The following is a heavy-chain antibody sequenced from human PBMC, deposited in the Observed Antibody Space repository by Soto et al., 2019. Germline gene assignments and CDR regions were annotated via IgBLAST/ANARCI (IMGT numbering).Heavy chain of an antibody. J-gene: IGHJ5*01. CDR2: IHSDANT. V-gene: IGHV3-53*01. Sequence: AGGSLRLSCAASGFNVSSNSMNWVRQAPGKGLEWLSLIHSDANTKYADSVKGRFTVSRDSSENKFYLQMNSLRAEDTAVYYCARHVWLESWGQGTLVTVPQ. CDR3: ARHVWLES. CDR1: GFNVSSNS.